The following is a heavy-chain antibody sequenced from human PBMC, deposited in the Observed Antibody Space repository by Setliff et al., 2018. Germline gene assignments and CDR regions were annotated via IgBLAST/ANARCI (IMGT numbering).Heavy chain of an antibody. J-gene: IGHJ6*03. CDR2: IYTSGST. CDR1: GGSITSYY. Sequence: SETLSLTCTVSGGSITSYYWSWIRQPPGKGLEWIGYIYTSGSTNYNPSLKSRVTISIDTSKNQFSLKVNSVTAADTAVYYCARGPPGYYYYMNVWGKGTTVTVSS. CDR3: ARGPPGYYYYMNV. V-gene: IGHV4-4*08.